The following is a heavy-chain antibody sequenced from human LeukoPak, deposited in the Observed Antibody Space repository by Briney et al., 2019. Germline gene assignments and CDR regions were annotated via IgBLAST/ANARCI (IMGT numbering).Heavy chain of an antibody. Sequence: SETLSLTCTVSGGSISSYYWSWIRQPPGKGLEWIGYIYYSGSTNYNPSLKSRVTISVDTSKNQFSLKLSSVTAADTAVYYCARRVIVSSWTNYYYYMDVWGKGTTVTVSS. J-gene: IGHJ6*03. CDR3: ARRVIVSSWTNYYYYMDV. CDR1: GGSISSYY. V-gene: IGHV4-59*01. CDR2: IYYSGST. D-gene: IGHD6-13*01.